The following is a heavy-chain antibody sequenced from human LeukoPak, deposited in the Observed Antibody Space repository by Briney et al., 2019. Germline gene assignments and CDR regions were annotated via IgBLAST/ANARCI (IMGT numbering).Heavy chain of an antibody. CDR3: AKDLHQVFDI. CDR2: IRDDGSNK. CDR1: GFTPRSYG. V-gene: IGHV3-30*02. Sequence: GGPLRPSGAASGFTPRSYGMPWVRQAPGKGLEWVSFIRDDGSNKYYVDSVKGRFTVSRDDSKDTLYLQLNSLRPEDTAVYYCAKDLHQVFDIWGQGTMVTVSS. J-gene: IGHJ3*02. D-gene: IGHD2-2*01.